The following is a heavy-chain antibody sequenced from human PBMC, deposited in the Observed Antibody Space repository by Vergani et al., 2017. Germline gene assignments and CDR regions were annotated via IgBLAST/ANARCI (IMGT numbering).Heavy chain of an antibody. V-gene: IGHV1-69*13. J-gene: IGHJ5*02. D-gene: IGHD3-22*01. Sequence: QVQLVQSGAEVKKPGSSVKVSCKASGGTFSSYAISWVRQAPGQGLEWMGRIIPIFGTANYAQKFQGRVTITADESTSTAYMGLSSLRSEDTALYYCASQTYYYDSVWFDPWGQGTLVTVSS. CDR1: GGTFSSYA. CDR3: ASQTYYYDSVWFDP. CDR2: IIPIFGTA.